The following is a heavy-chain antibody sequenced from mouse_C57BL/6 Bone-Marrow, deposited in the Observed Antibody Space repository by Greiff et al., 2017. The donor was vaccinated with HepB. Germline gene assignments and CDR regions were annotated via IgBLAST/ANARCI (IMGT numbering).Heavy chain of an antibody. Sequence: VQLKQSGAELVRPGASVKLSCTASGFNIKDDYMHWVKQRPEQGLEWIGWIDPENGDTEYASKFQGKATITADTSSNTAYLQLRSLTSEDTAVYYCTGGWLLAWGQGTLVTVSA. V-gene: IGHV14-4*01. CDR2: IDPENGDT. CDR3: TGGWLLA. J-gene: IGHJ3*02. D-gene: IGHD2-3*01. CDR1: GFNIKDDY.